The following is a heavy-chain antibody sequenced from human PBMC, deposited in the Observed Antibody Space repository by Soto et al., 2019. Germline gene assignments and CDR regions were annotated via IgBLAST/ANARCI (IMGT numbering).Heavy chain of an antibody. D-gene: IGHD2-8*01. V-gene: IGHV5-51*01. CDR2: MYPGDSEI. CDR1: GYSFTRYW. CDR3: AKFRVEGYCTSDVCYHFDS. J-gene: IGHJ4*02. Sequence: EVQLAQSGAEVKKPGESLKISCKGSGYSFTRYWIGWVRQMPGKGLEWMGIMYPGDSEIRYSPSFQGQVTLSVDTSISTAYLQWSSLKASDTAIYYCAKFRVEGYCTSDVCYHFDSWGQGTLVSVSS.